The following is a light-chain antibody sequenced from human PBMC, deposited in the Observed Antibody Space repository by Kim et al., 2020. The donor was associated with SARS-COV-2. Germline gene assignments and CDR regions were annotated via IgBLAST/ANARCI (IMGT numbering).Light chain of an antibody. J-gene: IGLJ3*02. CDR2: QDK. CDR1: KLGDKY. CDR3: QTWDSYFWV. Sequence: SYELTQPPSVSVSPGQTAYITCSGDKLGDKYVSWYQQKPGQSPVLVIYQDKKRPSGIPEGFAGSNSRDTATLTISETQAMDEADYYCQTWDSYFWVFGGGTQLTVL. V-gene: IGLV3-1*01.